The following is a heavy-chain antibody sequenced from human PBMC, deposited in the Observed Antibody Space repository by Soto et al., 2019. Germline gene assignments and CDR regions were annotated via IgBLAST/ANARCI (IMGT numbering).Heavy chain of an antibody. CDR2: IYPGDSDT. CDR1: GYSFTSYW. V-gene: IGHV5-51*01. D-gene: IGHD2-2*01. Sequence: PGESLKISCKGSGYSFTSYWIGWVRQMPGKGLEWMGIIYPGDSDTRYSPSFQGQVTISADKSISTAYLQWSSLKASDTAMYYCARGRRGYCSSTSCFQLFDYWGQGTLVTVSS. J-gene: IGHJ4*02. CDR3: ARGRRGYCSSTSCFQLFDY.